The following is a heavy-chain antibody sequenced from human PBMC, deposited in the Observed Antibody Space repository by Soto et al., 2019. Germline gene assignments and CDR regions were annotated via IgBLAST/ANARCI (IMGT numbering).Heavy chain of an antibody. J-gene: IGHJ5*02. Sequence: EVRLLESGGGLVQPGGSLRLSCAASRFTFRIYAMSWVRQAPGKGLEWVSGISGGGGRIYYADSVKGRFIISRDNSKDTLSLQRNSLKAEDTSVYDGATNMCGYWDDADPDCWFAPWGQGTLVTVSS. D-gene: IGHD6-25*01. CDR1: RFTFRIYA. V-gene: IGHV3-23*01. CDR2: ISGGGGRI. CDR3: ATNMCGYWDDADPDCWFAP.